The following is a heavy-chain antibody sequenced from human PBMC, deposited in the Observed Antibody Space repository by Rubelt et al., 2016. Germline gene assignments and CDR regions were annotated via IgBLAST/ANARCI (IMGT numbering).Heavy chain of an antibody. D-gene: IGHD2-2*01. CDR2: ISGSGGST. CDR1: GFTFSSYA. Sequence: EVQLLESGGGLVQPGGSLRLSCAASGFTFSSYAMSWVRQAPGKGLEWVSAISGSGGSTYYADSVKGRFTISRDNSKNTLYLQMNILRAEDTAVYYCAKDVWDAIVVVPAVYYYGMDVWGQGTTVTVSS. J-gene: IGHJ6*02. V-gene: IGHV3-23*01. CDR3: AKDVWDAIVVVPAVYYYGMDV.